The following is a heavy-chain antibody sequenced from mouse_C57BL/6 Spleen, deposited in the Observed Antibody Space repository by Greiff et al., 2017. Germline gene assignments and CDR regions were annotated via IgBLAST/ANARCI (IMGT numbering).Heavy chain of an antibody. J-gene: IGHJ1*03. CDR1: GYTFTDYY. CDR2: INPNNGGT. V-gene: IGHV1-26*01. Sequence: VQLQQSGPELVKPGASVKISCTASGYTFTDYYMNWVKQSHGKSLEWIGDINPNNGGTSYNQKFKGKATLTVDKSSITAYLELRSLTSEDSAVYYCARREPGYFDVWGTGTTVTVSS. CDR3: ARREPGYFDV.